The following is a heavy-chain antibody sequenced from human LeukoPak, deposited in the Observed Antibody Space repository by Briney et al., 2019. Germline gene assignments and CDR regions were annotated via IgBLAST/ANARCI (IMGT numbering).Heavy chain of an antibody. J-gene: IGHJ6*03. CDR1: GFTFSSYA. CDR2: ISGSGGST. Sequence: GSLRLSCAASGFTFSSYAMSWVRQAPGKGLEWVSAISGSGGSTYYADSVKGRFTISRDDSKNTLYLQMNSLRAEDTAVYYCAKAGETGTIYYYYYMDVWGKGTTVTVSS. V-gene: IGHV3-23*01. D-gene: IGHD1-7*01. CDR3: AKAGETGTIYYYYYMDV.